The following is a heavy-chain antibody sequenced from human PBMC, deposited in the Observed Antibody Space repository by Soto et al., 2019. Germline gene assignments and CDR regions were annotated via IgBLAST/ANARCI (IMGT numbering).Heavy chain of an antibody. CDR2: ISAYNGNT. D-gene: IGHD2-15*01. V-gene: IGHV1-18*01. J-gene: IGHJ3*02. CDR3: ARLSGYCSGGSCSLGAFDI. CDR1: CYTFTSYD. Sequence: ASGKVSFKASCYTFTSYDISWVRQAPGQGLEWMGWISAYNGNTNYAQKLQGRVTMTTDTSTSTAYMELRSLGSDDTAVYYCARLSGYCSGGSCSLGAFDIWGQGTMVTV.